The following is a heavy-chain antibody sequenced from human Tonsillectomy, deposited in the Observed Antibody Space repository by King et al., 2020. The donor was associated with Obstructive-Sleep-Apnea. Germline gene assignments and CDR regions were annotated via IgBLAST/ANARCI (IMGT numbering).Heavy chain of an antibody. J-gene: IGHJ5*02. Sequence: VQLVESGGGVVQPGRSLRLSCAASGFTFSSYAMHWVRQAPGKGLEWVAVISYDGSNKYYADSVKGRFTISRDNSKNTLYLQMNNLRAEDTAVYYCARDLFKRFDPWGQGTLVTVSS. CDR1: GFTFSSYA. CDR2: ISYDGSNK. V-gene: IGHV3-30*04. CDR3: ARDLFKRFDP.